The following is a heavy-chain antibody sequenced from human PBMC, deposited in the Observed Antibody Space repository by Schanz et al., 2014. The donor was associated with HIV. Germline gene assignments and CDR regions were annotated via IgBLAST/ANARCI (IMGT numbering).Heavy chain of an antibody. CDR1: GFTFSSHG. CDR3: ATAAVTDYSDN. J-gene: IGHJ4*02. V-gene: IGHV3-33*08. CDR2: IWYDGSNK. D-gene: IGHD4-17*01. Sequence: QVQLVESGGGVVQPGRSLRLSCAASGFTFSSHGMHWAPQAPGKGQEWVAFIWYDGSNKYYADSVKGRFTISRDNSKNTLYLQMNSLRGEDTAVYYCATAAVTDYSDNWGQGTLVTVSS.